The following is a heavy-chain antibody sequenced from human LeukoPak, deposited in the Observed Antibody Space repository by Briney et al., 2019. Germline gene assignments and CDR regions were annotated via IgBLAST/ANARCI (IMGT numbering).Heavy chain of an antibody. J-gene: IGHJ3*02. Sequence: GESLKISCKASGYSFTTYWIGWVRQMPGKGLEWMGIIFPADSDTRYSPSFQGQVTILADKSISTAYLQWSSLKASDTAMYYCASRVVTPDAFDIWGLGTVVTVSS. CDR1: GYSFTTYW. D-gene: IGHD4-23*01. CDR3: ASRVVTPDAFDI. V-gene: IGHV5-51*01. CDR2: IFPADSDT.